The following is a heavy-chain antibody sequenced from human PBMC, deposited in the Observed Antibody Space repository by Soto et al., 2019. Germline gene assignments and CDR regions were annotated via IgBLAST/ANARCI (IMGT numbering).Heavy chain of an antibody. CDR1: GDTISTGGYS. J-gene: IGHJ4*02. CDR3: ARRYSSSFDY. Sequence: SETLSLTCGVSGDTISTGGYSWAWIRQPPGKALEWIGHTYHSGNPYYNPSLKSRVIISVDRSKNQFSLKLSSVTAADTAVYYCARRYSSSFDYWGQGTLVTVSS. V-gene: IGHV4-30-2*01. D-gene: IGHD6-13*01. CDR2: TYHSGNP.